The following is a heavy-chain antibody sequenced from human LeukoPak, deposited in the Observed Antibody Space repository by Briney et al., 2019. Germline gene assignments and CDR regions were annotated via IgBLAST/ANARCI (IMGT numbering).Heavy chain of an antibody. J-gene: IGHJ4*02. Sequence: PGGSLRLSCAASGFTFSSYAMHWVRQAPGKGLEWVAVISYDGSNKYYADSVKGRFTISRDNSKNTLYLQMNSLRAEDTAVYYCAREDYVWGSYRFLDYWGQGTLVTVSS. CDR1: GFTFSSYA. V-gene: IGHV3-30-3*01. D-gene: IGHD3-16*02. CDR2: ISYDGSNK. CDR3: AREDYVWGSYRFLDY.